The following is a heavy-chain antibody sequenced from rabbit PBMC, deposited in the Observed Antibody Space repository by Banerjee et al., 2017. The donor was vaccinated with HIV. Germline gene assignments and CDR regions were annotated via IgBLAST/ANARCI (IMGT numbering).Heavy chain of an antibody. CDR1: GFSFSTSYW. Sequence: QSLEESGGDLVKPGASLTLTCTASGFSFSTSYWICWVRQAPGKGLEWIGAIYVGKGSTDYASWVNGRFTISRSTSLNTVDLKMTSLTAADTATYFCARDLAGVIGWNFNLWGPGTLVTVS. V-gene: IGHV1S43*01. CDR2: IYVGKGST. CDR3: ARDLAGVIGWNFNL. J-gene: IGHJ4*01. D-gene: IGHD4-1*01.